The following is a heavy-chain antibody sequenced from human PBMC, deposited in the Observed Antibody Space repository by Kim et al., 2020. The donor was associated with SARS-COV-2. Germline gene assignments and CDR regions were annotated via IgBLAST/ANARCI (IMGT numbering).Heavy chain of an antibody. Sequence: GGSLRLSCATSGVTVASTFMNWVRQAPGKGLEWIALINSGGDTRYADSVRGRFTISRDNSKNTLYLQLNSLRVEDTAVYYCTREFYYKLDVWGQGTTVTVSS. CDR1: GVTVASTF. D-gene: IGHD3-10*01. J-gene: IGHJ6*02. V-gene: IGHV3-53*01. CDR2: INSGGDT. CDR3: TREFYYKLDV.